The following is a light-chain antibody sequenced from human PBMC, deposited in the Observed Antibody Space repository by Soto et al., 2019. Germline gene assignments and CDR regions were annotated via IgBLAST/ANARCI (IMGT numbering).Light chain of an antibody. CDR2: EAS. CDR3: QQRSNWPPIT. Sequence: EIVLTQSPATLSLSPGERATLSCRASQSVSSYLAWYQQKPGQAPRLLIYEASNRATGIPARFSGSGSGTDFTLTISSLEPEDVAVYYCQQRSNWPPITVGQGTRLE. CDR1: QSVSSY. V-gene: IGKV3-11*01. J-gene: IGKJ5*01.